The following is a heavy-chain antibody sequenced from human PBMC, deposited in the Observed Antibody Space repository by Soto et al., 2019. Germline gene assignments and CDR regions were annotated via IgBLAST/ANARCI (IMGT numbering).Heavy chain of an antibody. J-gene: IGHJ4*02. CDR3: ARISGYSYGLPPYFDY. CDR2: IYYSGST. Sequence: QVQLQESGPGLVKPSETLSLTCTVSGGSVSSGSYYWSWIRQPPGKGLEWIGYIYYSGSTNYNPSPKRRVTISVDTSKNQFSLKLSSGTAADTAVYYCARISGYSYGLPPYFDYWGQGTLVTVSS. CDR1: GGSVSSGSYY. D-gene: IGHD5-18*01. V-gene: IGHV4-61*01.